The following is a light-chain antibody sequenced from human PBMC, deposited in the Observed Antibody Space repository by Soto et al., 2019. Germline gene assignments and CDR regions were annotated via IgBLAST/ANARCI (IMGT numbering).Light chain of an antibody. CDR1: QSVSSN. CDR2: CAS. Sequence: EIVMTQSPATLSVSAGERATLSCRASQSVSSNLAWYQQKPGQAPRLLIYCASTSATGIPAWFSRSGSGTEFTLPISSRQSEDFAVYYCQQYNNWPSLTFGGGTKVEIK. V-gene: IGKV3-15*01. J-gene: IGKJ4*01. CDR3: QQYNNWPSLT.